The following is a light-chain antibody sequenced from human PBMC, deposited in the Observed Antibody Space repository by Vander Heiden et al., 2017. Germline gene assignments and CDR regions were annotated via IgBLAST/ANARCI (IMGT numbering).Light chain of an antibody. CDR3: LQHVSYPLT. Sequence: DIQMTQSPSSLSASLGDRVTITCRASEERRNDLGGYQQKPGKAPRRLIYVASSWKSGCPPRFSGSGSGKEFTLTISSLQPEDIATYYCLQHVSYPLTFGGGTKV. CDR2: VAS. V-gene: IGKV1-17*01. J-gene: IGKJ4*01. CDR1: EERRND.